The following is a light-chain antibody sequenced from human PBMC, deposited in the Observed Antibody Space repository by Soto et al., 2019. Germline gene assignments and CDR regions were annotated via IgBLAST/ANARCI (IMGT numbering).Light chain of an antibody. CDR2: EVS. J-gene: IGKJ5*01. CDR1: QSLLHITGETF. CDR3: MQSTQLPPT. V-gene: IGKV2D-29*02. Sequence: DVVMTQTPLSLSVAPGQPASISCKSSQSLLHITGETFLFWYLQKPGQYPQLLIYEVSTRVSGVAGRFSGSGSGTDFTLEISRVETDDVGIYYCMQSTQLPPTFGQGTRLGIE.